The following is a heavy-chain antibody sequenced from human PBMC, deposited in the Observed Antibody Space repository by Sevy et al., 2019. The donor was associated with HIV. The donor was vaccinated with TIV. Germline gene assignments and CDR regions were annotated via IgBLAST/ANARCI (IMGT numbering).Heavy chain of an antibody. Sequence: GGSLRLSCAASGFTVSSNYMSWVRQAPGKGLEWVSVIYSGGSTYYADSVKGRFTISSENSKNTQYLQMNSLRAEDTAVYYCARDRRGVLRFLEWSNQSGYYYGMDVWGQGTTVTVSS. CDR2: IYSGGST. D-gene: IGHD3-3*01. CDR3: ARDRRGVLRFLEWSNQSGYYYGMDV. V-gene: IGHV3-53*01. J-gene: IGHJ6*02. CDR1: GFTVSSNY.